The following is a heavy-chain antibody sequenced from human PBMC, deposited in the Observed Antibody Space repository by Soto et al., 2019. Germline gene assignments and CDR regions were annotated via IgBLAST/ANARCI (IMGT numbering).Heavy chain of an antibody. D-gene: IGHD2-15*01. CDR1: GGSVSSGSYY. CDR2: IYYSGST. Sequence: SETLSLTCTVSGGSVSSGSYYWSWIRQPPGKGLEWIGYIYYSGSTNYNPSLKSRVTISVDTSKNQFSLKLSSVTAADTAVYYCARDYCSGGSCHHGYHYGMDVWGQGTTVTVSS. CDR3: ARDYCSGGSCHHGYHYGMDV. J-gene: IGHJ6*02. V-gene: IGHV4-61*01.